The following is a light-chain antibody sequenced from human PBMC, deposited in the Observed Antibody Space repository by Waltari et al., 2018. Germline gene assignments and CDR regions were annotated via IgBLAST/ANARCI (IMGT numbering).Light chain of an antibody. CDR1: QSVSSS. J-gene: IGKJ2*03. Sequence: EIVLTQSPATLSLSPGERATLSCRASQSVSSSLAWYQQKPGQAPRLLIYGASSRATGIPDRFSGSGSGTDFTLTFSSLEPEDFAVYYCQQYSNWPYSFGQGTKVEIK. CDR3: QQYSNWPYS. CDR2: GAS. V-gene: IGKV3-15*01.